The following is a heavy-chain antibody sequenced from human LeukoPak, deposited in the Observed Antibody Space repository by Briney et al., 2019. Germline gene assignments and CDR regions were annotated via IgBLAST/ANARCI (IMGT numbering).Heavy chain of an antibody. J-gene: IGHJ5*02. V-gene: IGHV4-34*01. CDR1: GGSFSGYY. Sequence: PSETLSLTCAVYGGSFSGYYWSWIRQPPGKGLEWIGEINHSGSTNYNPSLKSRVTISVDTSKNQFSLKLSSVTAADTAVYCCARDPKRGYRYGPWGQGTLVTVSS. D-gene: IGHD5-18*01. CDR2: INHSGST. CDR3: ARDPKRGYRYGP.